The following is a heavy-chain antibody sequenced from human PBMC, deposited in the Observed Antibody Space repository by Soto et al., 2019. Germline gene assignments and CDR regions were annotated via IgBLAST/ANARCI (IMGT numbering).Heavy chain of an antibody. D-gene: IGHD3-3*01. CDR1: GGSISSSSYY. Sequence: SETLSLTCTVSGGSISSSSYYWGWIRQPPGKGLEWIGSIYYSGSTYYNPSLKSRVTISVDTSKNQFSLKLSSVTAADTAVYYCASLPLRFLEWLPFYFDYWGQGTLVTVSS. J-gene: IGHJ4*02. CDR3: ASLPLRFLEWLPFYFDY. CDR2: IYYSGST. V-gene: IGHV4-39*01.